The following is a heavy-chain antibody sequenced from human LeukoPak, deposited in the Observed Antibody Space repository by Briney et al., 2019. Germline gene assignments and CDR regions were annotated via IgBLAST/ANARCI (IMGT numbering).Heavy chain of an antibody. V-gene: IGHV3-48*03. CDR2: ISSSSRTI. J-gene: IGHJ4*02. CDR1: GFTFSSYE. Sequence: GSLRLSCSVSGFTFSSYEMKWVRQAPGKGLEWISYISSSSRTIHYADSVKGRFTISRDNARSSLYLQMNSLRAEDTAVYYCVSGYLYGDYWGQGTLVTVSS. D-gene: IGHD3-22*01. CDR3: VSGYLYGDY.